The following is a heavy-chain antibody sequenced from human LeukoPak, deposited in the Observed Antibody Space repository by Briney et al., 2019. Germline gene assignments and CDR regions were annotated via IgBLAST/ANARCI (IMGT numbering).Heavy chain of an antibody. Sequence: PSETLSLTCAVYGGSFSGYYWSWIRQPPGKGLEWIGEINHSGSTNYNPSLKSRVTISVDTSKSQFSLKLSSVPPADTAVYYCARGPAYSSGWYDYWGQGTLVTVSS. J-gene: IGHJ4*02. CDR1: GGSFSGYY. D-gene: IGHD6-19*01. CDR2: INHSGST. V-gene: IGHV4-34*01. CDR3: ARGPAYSSGWYDY.